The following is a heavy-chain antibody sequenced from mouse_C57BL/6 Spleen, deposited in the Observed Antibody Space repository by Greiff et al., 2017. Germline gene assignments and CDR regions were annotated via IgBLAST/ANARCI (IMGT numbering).Heavy chain of an antibody. CDR2: IWGGGGT. CDR1: GFSFTSYG. CDR3: SKMGYYGSEDYAMDY. D-gene: IGHD1-1*01. J-gene: IGHJ4*01. Sequence: VKLMESGPGLVAPSQSLYITCTASGFSFTSYGVSWVRQPPGKGLEWLGVIWGGGGTNYHSAHITSQGISKENSNCQIFLKLNSRQTDDTAADYCSKMGYYGSEDYAMDYWGQGTSVTVSS. V-gene: IGHV2-3*01.